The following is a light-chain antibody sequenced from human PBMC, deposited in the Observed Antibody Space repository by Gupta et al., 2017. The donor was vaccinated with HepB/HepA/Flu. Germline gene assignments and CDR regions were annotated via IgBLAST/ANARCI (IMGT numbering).Light chain of an antibody. V-gene: IGLV3-21*03. J-gene: IGLJ2*01. CDR2: DDN. Sequence: SYVLTQPPSVSVATGKTATITCGGDKIGRKTVHWFQQKPGQAPISVVHDDNVRPSGIPERLSGSNSGNTATLTISSVEAGDEADYYCEVWDTRSDDLIFGGGTKLTVL. CDR3: EVWDTRSDDLI. CDR1: KIGRKT.